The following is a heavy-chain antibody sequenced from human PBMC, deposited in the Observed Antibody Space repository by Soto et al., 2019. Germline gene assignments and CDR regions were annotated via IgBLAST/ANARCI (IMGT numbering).Heavy chain of an antibody. CDR3: ARDRTRSGWYGRTYYYGMDV. J-gene: IGHJ6*02. Sequence: EASVKVSCKASGYTFTGYYMHWVRQAPGQGLEWMGWINPNSGGTNYAQKFQGWVTMTRDTSISTAYMELSRLRSDDTAVYYCARDRTRSGWYGRTYYYGMDVWGQGTTVTVSS. CDR2: INPNSGGT. CDR1: GYTFTGYY. D-gene: IGHD6-19*01. V-gene: IGHV1-2*04.